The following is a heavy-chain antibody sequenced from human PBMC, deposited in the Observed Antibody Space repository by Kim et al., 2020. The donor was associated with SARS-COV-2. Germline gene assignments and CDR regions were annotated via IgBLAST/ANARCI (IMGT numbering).Heavy chain of an antibody. CDR2: ISWNSGSI. CDR1: GFTFDDYA. D-gene: IGHD3-10*01. J-gene: IGHJ6*04. CDR3: AKDLITMVQGYGMDV. Sequence: GGSLRLSCAASGFTFDDYAMHWVRQAPGKGLEWVSGISWNSGSIGYADSVKGRFTISRDNAKNSLYLQMNSLRAEDTALYYCAKDLITMVQGYGMDVWGKGTTVTVSS. V-gene: IGHV3-9*01.